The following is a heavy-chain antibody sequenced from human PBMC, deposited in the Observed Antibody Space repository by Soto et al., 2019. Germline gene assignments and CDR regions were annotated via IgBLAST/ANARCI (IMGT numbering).Heavy chain of an antibody. Sequence: QVQLVQSGAEVKKPGASVKVSCEASGYTFTTHDINWVRQATGQGLEWMGWMNPRSGNTGEAQKFKGSLTMNRKTSTGTAYMELSGLTSEDTAVYYCASGPRYCSSPSCTSWDYWGQGTLVTVSS. J-gene: IGHJ4*02. CDR3: ASGPRYCSSPSCTSWDY. CDR2: MNPRSGNT. V-gene: IGHV1-8*01. D-gene: IGHD2-2*01. CDR1: GYTFTTHD.